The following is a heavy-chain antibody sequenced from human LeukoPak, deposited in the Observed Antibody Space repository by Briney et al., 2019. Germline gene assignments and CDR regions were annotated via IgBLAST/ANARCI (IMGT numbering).Heavy chain of an antibody. V-gene: IGHV3-23*01. CDR1: GFTFSSSG. J-gene: IGHJ4*02. CDR2: ISASGGST. Sequence: GGSLRLSCAASGFTFSSSGMSWVRQAPGEGLEWVSSISASGGSTYYADAVKGRFTISRDNAQNTLYLQMHSLRAEDTALYYCAKRAPYYFDFWGQGTLVTVSS. CDR3: AKRAPYYFDF.